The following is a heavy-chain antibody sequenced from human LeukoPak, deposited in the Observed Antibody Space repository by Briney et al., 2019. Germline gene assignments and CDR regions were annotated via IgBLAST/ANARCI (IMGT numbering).Heavy chain of an antibody. Sequence: ASVKVSCKASGYTFTSYYMHWVRQAPGQGLEWMGIINPSGGSTSYAQKFQGRVTMTRDTSTSTVYMKLRSLRSEDTAVYYCAGWGPAAIDYYYYYMDVWGKGTTVTVSS. J-gene: IGHJ6*03. CDR3: AGWGPAAIDYYYYYMDV. D-gene: IGHD2-2*01. CDR2: INPSGGST. V-gene: IGHV1-46*01. CDR1: GYTFTSYY.